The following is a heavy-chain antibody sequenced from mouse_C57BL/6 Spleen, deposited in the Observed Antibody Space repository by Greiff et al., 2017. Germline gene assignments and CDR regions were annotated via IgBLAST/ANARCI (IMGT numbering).Heavy chain of an antibody. Sequence: VQLQQPGAELVKPGASVKLSCKASGYTFTSYWMHWVKQRPGQGLEWIGMIHPNSGSTNYNAKFKSKATLTVDKSSSTAYMQLSSLTSEDSAVYYCARMLDWYFDVWGTGTTVTVSS. V-gene: IGHV1-64*01. CDR2: IHPNSGST. J-gene: IGHJ1*03. CDR3: ARMLDWYFDV. CDR1: GYTFTSYW.